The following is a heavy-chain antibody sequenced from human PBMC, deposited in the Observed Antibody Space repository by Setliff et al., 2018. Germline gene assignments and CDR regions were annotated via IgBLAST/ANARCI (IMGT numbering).Heavy chain of an antibody. CDR2: INQDGGGE. Sequence: SWVRQAPDKGLEWVASINQDGGGESYVDSVKGRFTISRDNAKNSLYLQMNSLRVEDTAVYYCAKGGTHESDYWGQGTLVTV. CDR3: AKGGTHESDY. V-gene: IGHV3-7*03. D-gene: IGHD3-16*01. J-gene: IGHJ4*02.